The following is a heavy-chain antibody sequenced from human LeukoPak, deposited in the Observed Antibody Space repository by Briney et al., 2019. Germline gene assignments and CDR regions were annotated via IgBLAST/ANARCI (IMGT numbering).Heavy chain of an antibody. J-gene: IGHJ6*03. V-gene: IGHV4-38-2*02. CDR2: IYHSGST. Sequence: PSETLSLTCTVSGYSISSGYYWGWIRQPPGKGLEWIGSIYHSGSTYYNPSLKSRITTSVDTSKNQFSLKLSSVTAADTAVYYCARELTDTYYYYYYMDVWGKGTTVTVSS. D-gene: IGHD1-14*01. CDR1: GYSISSGYY. CDR3: ARELTDTYYYYYYMDV.